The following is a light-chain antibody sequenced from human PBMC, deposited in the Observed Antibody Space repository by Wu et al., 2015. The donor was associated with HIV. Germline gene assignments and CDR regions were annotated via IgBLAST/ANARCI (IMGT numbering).Light chain of an antibody. J-gene: IGKJ4*01. CDR3: LQTYNTPLT. V-gene: IGKV3-15*01. CDR2: SGS. CDR1: QSLTDR. Sequence: IMMTQSPATLSLSPGERATLSCRASQSLTDRLAWYQQQPGQAPRLLIYSGSNRATGVPARFSGSGSGTDFTLTISSLEIEDIATYYCLQTYNTPLTFGGGTKVEIK.